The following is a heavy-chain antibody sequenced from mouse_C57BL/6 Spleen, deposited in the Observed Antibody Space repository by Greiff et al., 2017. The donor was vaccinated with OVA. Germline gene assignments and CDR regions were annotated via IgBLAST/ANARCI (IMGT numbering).Heavy chain of an antibody. Sequence: EVKLVESGPELVKPGASVKMSCKASGYTFTDYNMHWVKQSHGKSLEWIGYINPNNGGTSYNQKFKGKATLTVNKSSSTAYMELRSLTSEDSAVYYCARDYGYDGGFDYWGQGTTLTVSS. CDR2: INPNNGGT. CDR3: ARDYGYDGGFDY. V-gene: IGHV1-22*01. J-gene: IGHJ2*01. CDR1: GYTFTDYN. D-gene: IGHD2-2*01.